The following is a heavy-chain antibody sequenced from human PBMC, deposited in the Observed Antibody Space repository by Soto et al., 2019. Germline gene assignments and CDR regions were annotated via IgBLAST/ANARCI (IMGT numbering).Heavy chain of an antibody. CDR1: GDSVSSNSAA. D-gene: IGHD2-2*01. CDR2: TYYRSKWYN. V-gene: IGHV6-1*01. CDR3: ATDGKSSYYFDY. Sequence: QSPTLSLTCAISGDSVSSNSAAWNWIRQSPSRGLEWLGRTYYRSKWYNDYAVSVKSRITINPDTSKNQFSLQLNSVTPEDTAVYYCATDGKSSYYFDYWGQGTLVTVSS. J-gene: IGHJ4*02.